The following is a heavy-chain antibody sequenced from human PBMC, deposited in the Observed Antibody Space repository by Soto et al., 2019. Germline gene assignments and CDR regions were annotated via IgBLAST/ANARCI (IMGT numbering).Heavy chain of an antibody. J-gene: IGHJ6*02. CDR2: IGSLNGNT. D-gene: IGHD3-16*02. CDR3: ARRAQVSLSDYYGMDV. Sequence: QAQLVQSGAEVKKPGASVNVSCKASGYDYVTYAITWVRQRPGQGLEWMGWIGSLNGNTNYAQNFQGRVTMTTDTSTRIVHLELRSLKPDDTAVNYCARRAQVSLSDYYGMDVWGQGTTVTVSS. CDR1: GYDYVTYA. V-gene: IGHV1-18*01.